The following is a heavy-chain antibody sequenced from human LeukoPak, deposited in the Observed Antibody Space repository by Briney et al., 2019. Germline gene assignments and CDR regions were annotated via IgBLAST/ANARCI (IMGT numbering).Heavy chain of an antibody. D-gene: IGHD5-24*01. V-gene: IGHV4-39*01. CDR3: ARHEGDGYNSMLFYFDY. CDR1: GGSISSSSYY. CDR2: IYYSGST. Sequence: PSETLSLTCTVSGGSISSSSYYWGWIRQPPGKGLEWIGSIYYSGSTYYNPSLKSRVTISVDTSKNQFSLKLSSVTAADTAVYYCARHEGDGYNSMLFYFDYWGQGTLVTVSS. J-gene: IGHJ4*02.